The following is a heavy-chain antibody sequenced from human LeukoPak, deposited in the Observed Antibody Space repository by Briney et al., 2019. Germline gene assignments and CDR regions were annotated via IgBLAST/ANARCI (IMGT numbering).Heavy chain of an antibody. Sequence: ASVKVSCKASGYSFTGNYMHWVRQAPGQGFEWMGWINPNTGGTNYAQKFQGRVTITADESTSTAYMELSSLRSEDTAVYYCASNEYCSSTSCLRWTYYYYMDVWGKGTTVTVSS. CDR3: ASNEYCSSTSCLRWTYYYYMDV. J-gene: IGHJ6*03. D-gene: IGHD2-2*01. CDR2: INPNTGGT. CDR1: GYSFTGNY. V-gene: IGHV1-2*02.